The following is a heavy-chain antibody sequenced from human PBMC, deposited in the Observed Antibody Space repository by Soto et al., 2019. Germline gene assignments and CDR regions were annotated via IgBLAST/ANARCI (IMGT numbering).Heavy chain of an antibody. CDR2: IYYRGST. Sequence: PSETLSLTCTVSGGSISSYYWSWIRQPPGKGLEWIGYIYYRGSTNYNPSIKSRVNISVDTSKNQFSLKLSSVTAADTAVFYCARDRVEQWFGETYYYMDVWGKGTTVTVSS. J-gene: IGHJ6*03. V-gene: IGHV4-59*01. D-gene: IGHD3-10*01. CDR1: GGSISSYY. CDR3: ARDRVEQWFGETYYYMDV.